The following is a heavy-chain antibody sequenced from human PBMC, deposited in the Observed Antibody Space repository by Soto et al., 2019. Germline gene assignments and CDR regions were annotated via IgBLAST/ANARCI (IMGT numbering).Heavy chain of an antibody. J-gene: IGHJ5*02. D-gene: IGHD3-22*01. CDR3: ASIYDSRGYYHGNNRFDP. V-gene: IGHV4-31*02. Sequence: SETLSLTCTVSGASIGSGDHYWSWIRQHPGKGLEWIGYIYYSGGTYYNPSLKSRVTISVDTSKNQFSLELSSVTAADTAVYYCASIYDSRGYYHGNNRFDPSRQGTLVTV. CDR1: GASIGSGDHY. CDR2: IYYSGGT.